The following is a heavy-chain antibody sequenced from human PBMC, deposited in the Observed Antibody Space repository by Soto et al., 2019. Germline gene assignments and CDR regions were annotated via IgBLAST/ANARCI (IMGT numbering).Heavy chain of an antibody. D-gene: IGHD3-3*01. J-gene: IGHJ4*02. CDR3: VKDWYVGSTLFSTMLDY. CDR2: ISGSGGRT. V-gene: IGHV3-23*01. CDR1: GFTLSNYG. Sequence: GGCMRLSWAGAGFTLSNYGMSWVRQAPGKGLESVPAISGSGGRTTYADSVKGRFTISRDNSKNTLYPQMNSLRAEDTAVYYCVKDWYVGSTLFSTMLDYWDQGTL.